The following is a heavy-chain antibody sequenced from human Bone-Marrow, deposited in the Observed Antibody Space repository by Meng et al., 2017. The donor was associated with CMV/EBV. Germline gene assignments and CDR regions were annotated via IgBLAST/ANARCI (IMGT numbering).Heavy chain of an antibody. CDR1: GFTFSSYT. J-gene: IGHJ4*02. CDR3: ARVPLPSSDYGDPDGDY. V-gene: IGHV3-21*01. Sequence: GESLKISCAASGFTFSSYTMNWVRQAPGKGLEWVSSITSSSGYIYYADSVKGRFTISRDNAKTSLYLQMNSLRAEDTAVYYCARVPLPSSDYGDPDGDYWGQGTLVTVSS. D-gene: IGHD4-17*01. CDR2: ITSSSGYI.